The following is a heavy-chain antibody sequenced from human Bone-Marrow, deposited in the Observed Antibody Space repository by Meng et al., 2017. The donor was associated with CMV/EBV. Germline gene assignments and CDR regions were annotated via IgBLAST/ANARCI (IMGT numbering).Heavy chain of an antibody. CDR2: INHSGST. CDR1: GGSFSGYY. J-gene: IGHJ6*02. D-gene: IGHD2-2*01. Sequence: GSLRLSCAVYGGSFSGYYWSWIRQPPGKGLEWIGEINHSGSTNYNPSLKSRVTISVDTSKNQFSLKLSSVTAADTAVYYCAISSFIVVVPAAIPYYYGLDVWGQGTTVTVSS. V-gene: IGHV4-34*01. CDR3: AISSFIVVVPAAIPYYYGLDV.